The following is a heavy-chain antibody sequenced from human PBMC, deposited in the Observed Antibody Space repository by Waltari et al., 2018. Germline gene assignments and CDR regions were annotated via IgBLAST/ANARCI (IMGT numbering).Heavy chain of an antibody. Sequence: QVQLQESGPGLVKPSQTLSLTCTVSGGSISSGDYYWSWIRQPPGKGLEWIGYIYYSGSTYYNPSLKSRVTISVDTSKNQFSLKLSSVTAADTAVYYCARGASSSDPINYYYGMDVWGQGTTVTVSS. D-gene: IGHD6-6*01. CDR1: GGSISSGDYY. J-gene: IGHJ6*02. V-gene: IGHV4-30-4*08. CDR2: IYYSGST. CDR3: ARGASSSDPINYYYGMDV.